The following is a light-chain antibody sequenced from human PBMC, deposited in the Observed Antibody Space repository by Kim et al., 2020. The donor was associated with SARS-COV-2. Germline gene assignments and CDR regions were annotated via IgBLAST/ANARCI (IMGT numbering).Light chain of an antibody. CDR2: QDS. CDR1: KLGNKY. Sequence: SYELTQPPSVSVSPGQTASITCSGDKLGNKYACWYQQKPGQSPVLVIYQDSKRPSGIPERFSGPNSGNTATLTISGTQAMDETDYYWQAWDSSVVFGGGTQLTVL. J-gene: IGLJ2*01. V-gene: IGLV3-1*01. CDR3: QAWDSSVV.